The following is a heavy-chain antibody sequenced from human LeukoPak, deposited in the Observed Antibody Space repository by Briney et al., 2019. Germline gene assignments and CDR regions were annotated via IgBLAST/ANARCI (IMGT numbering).Heavy chain of an antibody. V-gene: IGHV3-7*02. Sequence: GGSLRLSCAGSGFTFSSHWMTWVRQAPGKGLEWVASIKDDGSEKHFLDSVNGRFAISRDNAKNSLYLQMSSLRAEDTAVYYCARRGITISGVLVYHYSGLDVWGQGTTVTVSS. J-gene: IGHJ6*02. D-gene: IGHD3-3*01. CDR2: IKDDGSEK. CDR3: ARRGITISGVLVYHYSGLDV. CDR1: GFTFSSHW.